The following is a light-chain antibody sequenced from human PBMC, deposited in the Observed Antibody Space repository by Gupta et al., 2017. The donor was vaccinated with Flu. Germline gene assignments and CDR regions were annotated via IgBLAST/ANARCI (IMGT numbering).Light chain of an antibody. Sequence: EIVMTQSPATLSVSPGERVTLSCRASQTTDTKLAWFQQKPGQSPRLLIYAASTSPTGVPARFSGTVSGTEFTLTISSLQSEDFAVYYCLQYNDWPYTFGQGTKLEIK. CDR1: QTTDTK. J-gene: IGKJ2*01. CDR3: LQYNDWPYT. CDR2: AAS. V-gene: IGKV3-15*01.